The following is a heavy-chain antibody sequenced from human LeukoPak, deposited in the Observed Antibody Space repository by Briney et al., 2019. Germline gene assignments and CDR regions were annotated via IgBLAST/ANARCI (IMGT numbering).Heavy chain of an antibody. CDR3: VKDSSWMGEYYFDY. CDR2: IRYDESNE. CDR1: EFTFSNYG. D-gene: IGHD3-16*01. Sequence: LAGGSLRLSCAASEFTFSNYGMHWVRQAPGKGLEWVAFIRYDESNEYYADSVKGRFTISRDNSKNTLYLQMNSLRADDTAVYYCVKDSSWMGEYYFDYWGQGTLVTVSS. J-gene: IGHJ4*02. V-gene: IGHV3-30*02.